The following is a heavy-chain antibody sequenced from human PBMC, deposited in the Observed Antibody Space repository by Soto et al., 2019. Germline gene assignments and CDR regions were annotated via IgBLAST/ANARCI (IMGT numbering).Heavy chain of an antibody. J-gene: IGHJ4*02. CDR2: IYYSGST. Sequence: QVQLQESGPGLVKPSQTLSLTCTVSGGSISSGGYYWSWIRQHPGKGLEWIGYIYYSGSTYYNPSLKIRVTISVDTSKNQFALKLSSVTAADTAVYYCARVPPFGVVIPYFDYWGQGTLVTVSS. V-gene: IGHV4-31*03. D-gene: IGHD3-3*01. CDR3: ARVPPFGVVIPYFDY. CDR1: GGSISSGGYY.